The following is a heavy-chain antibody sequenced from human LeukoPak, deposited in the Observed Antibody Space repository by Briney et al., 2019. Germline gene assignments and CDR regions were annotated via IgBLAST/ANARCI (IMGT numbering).Heavy chain of an antibody. D-gene: IGHD3-3*01. CDR3: ARDRTVVLEWLSQGPFDY. J-gene: IGHJ4*02. CDR1: GYTLTSYG. V-gene: IGHV1-18*01. Sequence: ASVKVSCKASGYTLTSYGISWVRQAPGQGLEWMGWISAYNGNTNYAQKLQGRVTMTTDTSTSTAYMELRSLRSDDTAVYYCARDRTVVLEWLSQGPFDYWGQGTLVTVSS. CDR2: ISAYNGNT.